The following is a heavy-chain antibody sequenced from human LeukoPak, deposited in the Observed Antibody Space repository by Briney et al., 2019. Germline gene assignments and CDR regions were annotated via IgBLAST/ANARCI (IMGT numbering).Heavy chain of an antibody. V-gene: IGHV1-8*01. CDR2: MNPNSGNT. CDR1: GYTFTSYD. Sequence: ASVKVSCKASGYTFTSYDTNWVRQATGQGLEWMGWMNPNSGNTGYAQKFQGRVTMTRNTSISTAYMELSSLRSEDMAVYYCARVKDDGDYYYYYMDVWGKGTTVTVSS. CDR3: ARVKDDGDYYYYYMDV. J-gene: IGHJ6*03. D-gene: IGHD4-17*01.